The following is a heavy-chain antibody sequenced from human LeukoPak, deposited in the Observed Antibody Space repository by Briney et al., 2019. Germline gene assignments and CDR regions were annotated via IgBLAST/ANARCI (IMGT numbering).Heavy chain of an antibody. D-gene: IGHD3-22*01. CDR1: GGSISSSSYY. J-gene: IGHJ4*02. V-gene: IGHV4-39*01. CDR2: IYHSGST. Sequence: SETLSLTCTVSGGSISSSSYYWGWIRQPPGKGLEWIGSIYHSGSTYYNPSLKSRVTISVDTSKNQFSLKLSSVTAADTAVYYCARHSPDYYDSSGSCFDYWGQGTLVTVSS. CDR3: ARHSPDYYDSSGSCFDY.